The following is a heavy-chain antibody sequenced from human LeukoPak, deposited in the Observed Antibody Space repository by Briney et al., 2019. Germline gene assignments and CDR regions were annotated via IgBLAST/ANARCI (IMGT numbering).Heavy chain of an antibody. V-gene: IGHV4-39*07. D-gene: IGHD3-10*01. CDR2: IFYSGST. Sequence: NSSETLSLTCTVSGGSISSYYWGWVRQPPGKALEWIGNIFYSGSTYYSPSLKSRVTISLDTSRNQFSLKLNSVTAADTAVYYCAKSNGYGLIDIWGQGTMVTVSS. CDR1: GGSISSYY. CDR3: AKSNGYGLIDI. J-gene: IGHJ3*02.